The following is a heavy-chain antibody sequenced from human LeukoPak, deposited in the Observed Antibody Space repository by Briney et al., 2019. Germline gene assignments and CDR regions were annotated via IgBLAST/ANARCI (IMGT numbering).Heavy chain of an antibody. D-gene: IGHD4-17*01. J-gene: IGHJ4*02. Sequence: KASGGTYTGYYMHWVRPAPGQGLEWMGWINPNSGGTNYAQKFQGRVTMSRDTSISTAYMKLSRLRSDDTAVYYWARDVKTTCPSLDYWGQGTLVTVSS. CDR2: INPNSGGT. V-gene: IGHV1-2*02. CDR1: GGTYTGYY. CDR3: ARDVKTTCPSLDY.